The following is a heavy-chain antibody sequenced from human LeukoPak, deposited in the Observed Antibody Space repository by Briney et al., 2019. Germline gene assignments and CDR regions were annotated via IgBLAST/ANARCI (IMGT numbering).Heavy chain of an antibody. J-gene: IGHJ5*02. CDR2: IIPIFGTA. V-gene: IGHV1-69*13. CDR1: GGTFSSYA. Sequence: SVKVSCKASGGTFSSYAISWVRQAPGQGLEWMGGIIPIFGTANYAQKFQGRVTITADESTSTAYMELSSLRSEDTAVYYCARAQIAVAGTPNNWFDPWGQGTLATVSS. D-gene: IGHD6-19*01. CDR3: ARAQIAVAGTPNNWFDP.